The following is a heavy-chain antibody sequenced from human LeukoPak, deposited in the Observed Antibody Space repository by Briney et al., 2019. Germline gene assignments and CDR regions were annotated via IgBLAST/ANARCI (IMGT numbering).Heavy chain of an antibody. CDR2: IYTSGST. D-gene: IGHD2-21*02. Sequence: SQTLSLTCTVSGGSISSGSYYWSWIRQPAGKGLEWIGRIYTSGSTNYNPSLKSRVTISVDTSKNQFSLKLSSVTAADTAVYYCARGGPGGDPVDYWGQGTLVTVSS. J-gene: IGHJ4*02. V-gene: IGHV4-61*02. CDR3: ARGGPGGDPVDY. CDR1: GGSISSGSYY.